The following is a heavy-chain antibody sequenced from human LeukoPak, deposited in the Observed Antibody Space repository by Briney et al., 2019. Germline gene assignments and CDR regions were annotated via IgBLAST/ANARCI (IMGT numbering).Heavy chain of an antibody. V-gene: IGHV1-69*13. D-gene: IGHD1-1*01. CDR1: GGTFSSYA. CDR3: ARDKRLERAIPLIDYYYYYGMDV. Sequence: SVKVSFKASGGTFSSYAISWVRQAPGQGLEWMGGIIPIFGTANYAQKFQGRVTITADESTSTAYMELSSLRSEDTAVYYCARDKRLERAIPLIDYYYYYGMDVWGQGTTVTVSS. CDR2: IIPIFGTA. J-gene: IGHJ6*02.